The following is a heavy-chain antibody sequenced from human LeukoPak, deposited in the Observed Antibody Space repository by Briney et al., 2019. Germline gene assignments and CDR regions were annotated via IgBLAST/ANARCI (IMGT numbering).Heavy chain of an antibody. CDR3: ARRNYYDGSGFDS. CDR2: IYPDDSDT. V-gene: IGHV5-51*01. CDR1: GYRFTTYW. Sequence: GESLKISCEGSGYRFTTYWIAWVRQMPGKGLEWMGIIYPDDSDTRYSPSFQGQVTISADKSISTAYLQWSSLKASDTAMHYCARRNYYDGSGFDSWGQGTLVTVSS. J-gene: IGHJ4*02. D-gene: IGHD3-22*01.